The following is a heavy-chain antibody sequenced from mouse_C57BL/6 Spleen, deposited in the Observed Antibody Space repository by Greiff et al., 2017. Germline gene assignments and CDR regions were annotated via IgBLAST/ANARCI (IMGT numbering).Heavy chain of an antibody. CDR3: ARDYYGSSWAMDY. Sequence: VQLQQPGTELVKPGASVKLSCKASGYTFTSYWMHWVKQRPGQGLEWIGNINPSNGGTNYNEKFKSKATLTVDKSSSTAYMQLSSLTSEDFAVYYCARDYYGSSWAMDYWGQGTSVTVSS. J-gene: IGHJ4*01. V-gene: IGHV1-53*01. CDR2: INPSNGGT. D-gene: IGHD1-1*01. CDR1: GYTFTSYW.